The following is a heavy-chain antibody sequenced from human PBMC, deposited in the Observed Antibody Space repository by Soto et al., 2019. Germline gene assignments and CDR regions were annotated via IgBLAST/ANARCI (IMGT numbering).Heavy chain of an antibody. CDR1: GFTFDDYA. CDR2: ISWNSGSI. V-gene: IGHV3-9*01. Sequence: SLRLSCAASGFTFDDYAMHWVRPAPGKGLEWVSGISWNSGSIGYADSVKGRFTISRDNAKNSLYLQMNSLRAEDTALYYCAKEYCSGGSCYSSFDYWGQGTLVTVSS. J-gene: IGHJ4*02. D-gene: IGHD2-15*01. CDR3: AKEYCSGGSCYSSFDY.